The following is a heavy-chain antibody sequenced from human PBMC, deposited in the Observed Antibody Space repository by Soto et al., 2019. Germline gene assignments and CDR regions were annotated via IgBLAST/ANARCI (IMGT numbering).Heavy chain of an antibody. CDR2: IFYSGPT. Sequence: PSETLSLTCAVSGDSISSGGYSWNWIRQPPGKGLEWIGYIFYSGPTTYNPSLKGRITISIDASKNQFSLNLRSVTAADTATYYCASSTASADLGYWGQGTLVIVSS. V-gene: IGHV4-61*08. D-gene: IGHD2-8*02. J-gene: IGHJ4*02. CDR3: ASSTASADLGY. CDR1: GDSISSGGYS.